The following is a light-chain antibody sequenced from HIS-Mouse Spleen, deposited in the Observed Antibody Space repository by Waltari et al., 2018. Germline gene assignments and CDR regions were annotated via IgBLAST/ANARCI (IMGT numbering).Light chain of an antibody. J-gene: IGKJ3*01. Sequence: DIVMTQSPDSLAVSLGERATINCKSSQSVLYSSNNKNYLAWYQQKPGQPPKLLIYWASTRESGVTDRFSGSESGTDFTLTISSLQAEDVAVYYCQQYYSTPFTFGPGTKVDIK. CDR3: QQYYSTPFT. V-gene: IGKV4-1*01. CDR2: WAS. CDR1: QSVLYSSNNKNY.